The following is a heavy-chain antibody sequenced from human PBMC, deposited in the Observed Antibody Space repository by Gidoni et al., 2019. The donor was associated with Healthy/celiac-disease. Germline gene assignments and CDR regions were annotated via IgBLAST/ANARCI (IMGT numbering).Heavy chain of an antibody. CDR2: ISSSSSTI. CDR3: ARGPSYAFDY. CDR1: GFTFSSYS. V-gene: IGHV3-48*01. Sequence: EVQLVESGGGLVQPGGSLRLSCAASGFTFSSYSMNWVRQAPGKGLEWVSYISSSSSTIYYADSVKGRFTISRDNAKNSLYLQMNSLRAEDTAVYYCARGPSYAFDYWGQGTLVTVSS. D-gene: IGHD1-26*01. J-gene: IGHJ4*02.